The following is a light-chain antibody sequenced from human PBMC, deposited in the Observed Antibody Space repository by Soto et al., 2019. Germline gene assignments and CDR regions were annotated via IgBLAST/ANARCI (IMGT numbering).Light chain of an antibody. J-gene: IGKJ3*01. CDR3: HHYDNSPPFP. Sequence: EIVLTQSPDTLSVSPGERATLSCRASQSISRTLAWYQQKSGQPPRLLIYDASTRATGFPARFSGSGSGTEFTLTINRLEPEDFAVYYCHHYDNSPPFPFGPGTTVDV. CDR2: DAS. CDR1: QSISRT. V-gene: IGKV3D-15*01.